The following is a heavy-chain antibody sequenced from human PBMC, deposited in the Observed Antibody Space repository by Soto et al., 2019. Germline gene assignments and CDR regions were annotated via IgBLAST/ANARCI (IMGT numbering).Heavy chain of an antibody. Sequence: QVQLVQSGAEVKKPGSSVKVSCKASGGTFSSYAISWVRQAPGQGLEWMGGIIPIFGTANYAQKFQGRVTITADESTSTAYMELSSLRSEDTAVYYCATSDSSSSFFFSKHYYYYYGMDVWGQGTTVTVSS. CDR1: GGTFSSYA. CDR3: ATSDSSSSFFFSKHYYYYYGMDV. J-gene: IGHJ6*02. D-gene: IGHD6-6*01. V-gene: IGHV1-69*01. CDR2: IIPIFGTA.